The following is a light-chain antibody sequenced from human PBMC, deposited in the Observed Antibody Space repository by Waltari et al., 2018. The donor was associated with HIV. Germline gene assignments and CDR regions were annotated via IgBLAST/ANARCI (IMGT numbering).Light chain of an antibody. CDR1: SSDIGRYNY. Sequence: QSALTQPASVSGSPGQSITISCTGASSDIGRYNYVSWYQPHPNKAPKLIIYDVSSRPSGISARFSGSKSGNTASLPISGLQDEDEADYYCSSYTGSNTLGVIGTGTRVTVL. CDR2: DVS. J-gene: IGLJ1*01. V-gene: IGLV2-14*03. CDR3: SSYTGSNTLGV.